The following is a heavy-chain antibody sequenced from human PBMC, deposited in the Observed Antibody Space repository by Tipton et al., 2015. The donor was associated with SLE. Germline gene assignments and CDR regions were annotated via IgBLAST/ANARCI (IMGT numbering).Heavy chain of an antibody. Sequence: TLSLNCAFYGGSLFGYYWGWIRQSPGKGLEWSDDINHVGSTQYNPSLRSRATISIDPYENQFSLTLSSVTAAETAVYYCAGTPWLVRFEYWGQGTLVNVSP. CDR2: INHVGST. D-gene: IGHD3-10*01. V-gene: IGHV4-34*01. CDR1: GGSLFGYY. J-gene: IGHJ4*02. CDR3: AGTPWLVRFEY.